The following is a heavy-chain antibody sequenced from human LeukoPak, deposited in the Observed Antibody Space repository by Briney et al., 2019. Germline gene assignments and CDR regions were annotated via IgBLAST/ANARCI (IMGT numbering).Heavy chain of an antibody. J-gene: IGHJ4*02. D-gene: IGHD6-19*01. CDR1: GFTFSSYG. CDR2: IWYDGSNK. V-gene: IGHV3-33*06. Sequence: GRSLRLSWAASGFTFSSYGMHWVRQAPGKGLEWVAVIWYDGSNKYYADSVKGRFTISRDNSKNTLYLQMNSLRAEDTAVYYCAKGRSIAVAGTPFDYWGQGTLVTVSS. CDR3: AKGRSIAVAGTPFDY.